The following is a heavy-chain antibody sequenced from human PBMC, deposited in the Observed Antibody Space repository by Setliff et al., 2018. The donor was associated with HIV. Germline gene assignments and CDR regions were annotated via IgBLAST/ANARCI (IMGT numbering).Heavy chain of an antibody. J-gene: IGHJ6*03. D-gene: IGHD2-8*01. V-gene: IGHV1-18*01. CDR1: GYTFTSYG. CDR3: ARGGHEVYGYYYYYYYMDV. CDR2: ISAYNGNT. Sequence: GASVKVSCKASGYTFTSYGISWVRQAPGQGLEWMGWISAYNGNTNYAQKLQGRVTMTTDTSTSTAYMELRSLRSEDTAVYYCARGGHEVYGYYYYYYYMDVWGKGTTVTVSS.